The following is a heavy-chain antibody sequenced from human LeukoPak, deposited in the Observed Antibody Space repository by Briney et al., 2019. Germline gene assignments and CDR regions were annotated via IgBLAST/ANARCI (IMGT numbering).Heavy chain of an antibody. J-gene: IGHJ4*02. CDR3: ARHPWAAADGYYFDY. Sequence: GGSLRLSCAASGFTFSSYSMNWVRQAPGKGLEWVSYISSSSSTIYYADSVKGRFTISRDNSKNTLYLQMNSLRAEDTAVYYCARHPWAAADGYYFDYWGQGTLVTVSS. CDR1: GFTFSSYS. CDR2: ISSSSSTI. V-gene: IGHV3-48*01. D-gene: IGHD6-13*01.